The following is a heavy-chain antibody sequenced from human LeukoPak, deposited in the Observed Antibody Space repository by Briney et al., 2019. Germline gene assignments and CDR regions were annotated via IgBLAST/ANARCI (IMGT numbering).Heavy chain of an antibody. Sequence: GGSLRLSCAASGFTFITYNMNWVRQAPGRGLEWVSAISASGGSTYYADSVKGRFTISRDNSKNTLFVQMNSLRAEDTAIYYCAKGYSSGWYCFDYWGQGTLVTVSS. CDR1: GFTFITYN. CDR3: AKGYSSGWYCFDY. J-gene: IGHJ4*02. V-gene: IGHV3-23*01. D-gene: IGHD6-19*01. CDR2: ISASGGST.